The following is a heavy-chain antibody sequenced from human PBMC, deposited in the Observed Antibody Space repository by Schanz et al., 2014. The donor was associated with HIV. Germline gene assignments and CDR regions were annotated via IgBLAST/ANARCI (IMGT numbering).Heavy chain of an antibody. Sequence: QVQLVESGGGVVQPGRSLRLSCAASGFTFSIYGIHWVRQAPGKGLEWVALIPYDGNNDFYADSVKGRFTISIDNSRNALYLHMNSLRADDTAIYYCVKAYSSGFSGAGSWGQGALVTVSS. V-gene: IGHV3-30*18. CDR2: IPYDGNND. D-gene: IGHD5-18*01. CDR1: GFTFSIYG. CDR3: VKAYSSGFSGAGS. J-gene: IGHJ5*02.